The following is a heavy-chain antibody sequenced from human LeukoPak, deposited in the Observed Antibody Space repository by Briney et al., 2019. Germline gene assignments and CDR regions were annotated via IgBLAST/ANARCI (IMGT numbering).Heavy chain of an antibody. CDR1: GYTLTELS. CDR3: ATDLRSSFGYGWGMDV. Sequence: ASVKVSCKVSGYTLTELSMHWVRQAPGKGLEWMGGFDPEDGETIYAQKFQGRVTMTEDTSTDTAYMELSSLRSEDTAVYYCATDLRSSFGYGWGMDVWGQGTTVTVSS. CDR2: FDPEDGET. V-gene: IGHV1-24*01. J-gene: IGHJ6*02. D-gene: IGHD3-16*01.